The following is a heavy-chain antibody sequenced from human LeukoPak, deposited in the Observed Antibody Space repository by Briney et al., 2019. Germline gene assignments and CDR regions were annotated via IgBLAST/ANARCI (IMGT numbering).Heavy chain of an antibody. J-gene: IGHJ4*02. D-gene: IGHD3-22*01. CDR2: IYYSGST. CDR3: ARTSSGYYTIFDY. Sequence: SETLSLTCTVSGGSISSYYWSWIRQPPGKGLEWIGYIYYSGSTNYNPSLKSRVTISVDTSKNQFSLKLSSVTAADTAVYYCARTSSGYYTIFDYWGQGTLVTVSS. CDR1: GGSISSYY. V-gene: IGHV4-59*01.